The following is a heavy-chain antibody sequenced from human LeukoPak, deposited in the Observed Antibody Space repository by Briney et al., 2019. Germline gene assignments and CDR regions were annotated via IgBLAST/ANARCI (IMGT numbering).Heavy chain of an antibody. CDR3: ARDLDYYDSSGYLRSAEYFQH. CDR1: GFTFSSYE. CDR2: ISSSGSTI. D-gene: IGHD3-22*01. Sequence: PPGGSLRLSCAASGFTFSSYEMNWVRQAPGKGLEWVSYISSSGSTIYYADSVKGRFTISRDNAKNSLYLQMNSLRADDTAVYYCARDLDYYDSSGYLRSAEYFQHWGQGTLVTVSS. V-gene: IGHV3-48*03. J-gene: IGHJ1*01.